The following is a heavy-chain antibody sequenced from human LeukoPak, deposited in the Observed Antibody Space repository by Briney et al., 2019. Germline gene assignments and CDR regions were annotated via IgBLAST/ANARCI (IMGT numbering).Heavy chain of an antibody. CDR1: GYTFTNYA. CDR3: ARDLVVVVAPMGWFDP. D-gene: IGHD2-15*01. CDR2: IIAGNGNT. Sequence: ASVKVSCKASGYTFTNYALHWVRQAPGQRLEWMGWIIAGNGNTKYSQKFQGRVTITRDTSASTAYMELSSLRSEDTAVYYCARDLVVVVAPMGWFDPWGQGTLVTVSS. V-gene: IGHV1-3*01. J-gene: IGHJ5*02.